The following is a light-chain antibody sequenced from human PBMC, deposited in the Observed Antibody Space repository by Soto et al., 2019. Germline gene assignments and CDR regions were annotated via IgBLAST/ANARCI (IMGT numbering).Light chain of an antibody. CDR2: GAS. Sequence: EIVLTQSPGTLSLSPGERATFSCRATQSVSSSYLAWYQQKPGQAPRLLIYGASSRATGIPDRFSGRGSGTDFTLTISRLEPEDCAVYYCQQYGTSPFTFGPGTKVDIK. CDR1: QSVSSSY. V-gene: IGKV3-20*01. J-gene: IGKJ3*01. CDR3: QQYGTSPFT.